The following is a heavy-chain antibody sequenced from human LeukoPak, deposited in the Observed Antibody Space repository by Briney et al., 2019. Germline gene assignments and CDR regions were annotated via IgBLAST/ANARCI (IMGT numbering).Heavy chain of an antibody. CDR3: ASVHGSSSRGDAFDI. V-gene: IGHV1-8*01. CDR1: GYTFTSYD. CDR2: MNPNSGNI. Sequence: GASVKVSCKASGYTFTSYDINWVRQATGQGLEWMGWMNPNSGNIGYAQKFQGRVTMTRNTSISTAYMELSSLRSEDTAVYYCASVHGSSSRGDAFDIWGQGTMVTVPS. J-gene: IGHJ3*02. D-gene: IGHD6-6*01.